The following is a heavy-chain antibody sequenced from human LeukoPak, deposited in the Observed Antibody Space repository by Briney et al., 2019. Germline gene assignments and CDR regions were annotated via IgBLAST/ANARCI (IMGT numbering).Heavy chain of an antibody. V-gene: IGHV3-7*03. Sequence: GGSLRPSCAVSGVTFRSYWMSWGGRAPGKGREGWANIKQDRTEKYYVDSVKGRFTISRDNAKNSLYLHMSSLSVEYTAVYYCATLAKYCYGWEHDYFFEHWGQGTPVTVSS. J-gene: IGHJ4*02. CDR3: ATLAKYCYGWEHDYFFEH. D-gene: IGHD3-10*01. CDR2: IKQDRTEK. CDR1: GVTFRSYW.